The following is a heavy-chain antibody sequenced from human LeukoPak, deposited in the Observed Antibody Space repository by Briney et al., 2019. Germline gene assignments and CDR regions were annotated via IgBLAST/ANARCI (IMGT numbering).Heavy chain of an antibody. V-gene: IGHV3-53*04. CDR2: IYSGGST. CDR1: GFTVSSNY. D-gene: IGHD4-17*01. J-gene: IGHJ2*01. CDR3: ARGSTVTRGWYFDL. Sequence: GGSLRLSCAASGFTVSSNYMSWVRQAPGKGLEWVSVIYSGGSTYYADSVKGRFTISRHNSKNTLYLQMNSLRAEDTAVYYCARGSTVTRGWYFDLWGRGTLVTVSS.